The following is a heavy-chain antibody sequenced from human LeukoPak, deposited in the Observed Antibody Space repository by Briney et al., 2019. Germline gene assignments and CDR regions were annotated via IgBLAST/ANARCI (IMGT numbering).Heavy chain of an antibody. CDR2: ISSSSSYI. CDR3: ARESVDGSGSETFDY. CDR1: GFTFSSYS. Sequence: GGSLRLSCAASGFTFSSYSMNWARQAPGKGLEWVSSISSSSSYIYYADSVKGRFTISRDNAKNSLYLQMNSLRAEDTAVYYCARESVDGSGSETFDYWGQGTLVTVSS. D-gene: IGHD3-10*01. J-gene: IGHJ4*02. V-gene: IGHV3-21*01.